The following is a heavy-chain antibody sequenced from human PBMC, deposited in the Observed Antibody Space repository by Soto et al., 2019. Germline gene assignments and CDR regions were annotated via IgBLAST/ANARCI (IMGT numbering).Heavy chain of an antibody. CDR3: ARGVAFLDY. V-gene: IGHV1-69-2*01. CDR2: VDPEDGET. Sequence: ASVKVSCKVSGYTFIDYFVHWVQQAPGKVLEWMGLVDPEDGETIYAEKFQGRVTITADTSTDTAYMEVSSLRSEDTAVYYCARGVAFLDYWGQGTLVTVSS. CDR1: GYTFIDYF. D-gene: IGHD2-15*01. J-gene: IGHJ4*02.